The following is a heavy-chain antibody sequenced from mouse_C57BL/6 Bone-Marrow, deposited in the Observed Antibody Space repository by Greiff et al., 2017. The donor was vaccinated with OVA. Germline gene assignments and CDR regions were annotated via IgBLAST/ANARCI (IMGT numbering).Heavy chain of an antibody. CDR3: SGPDCVAWFAY. CDR1: GFTFSSYA. Sequence: DVQLVESGGGLVKPGGSLKLSCAASGFTFSSYAMSWVRQTPEKRLEWVATISDGGSYTYYPDNVKGRFTISRDNAKSNLYMQLSNLQSEDTAVYYCSGPDCVAWFAYWGQGTLVTVSA. CDR2: ISDGGSYT. D-gene: IGHD2-13*01. V-gene: IGHV5-4*01. J-gene: IGHJ3*01.